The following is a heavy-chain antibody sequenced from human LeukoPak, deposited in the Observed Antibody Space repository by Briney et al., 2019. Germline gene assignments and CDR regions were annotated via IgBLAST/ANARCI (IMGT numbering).Heavy chain of an antibody. Sequence: SETLSLTCAVYGGSFSGYYWSWIRQPPGKGLEWIGEINHSGSTNYNPSFKSRVTISVDTSKNQFSLKLSSVTAADTAVYYCARATRIFGVVMWGQGTLVTVSS. CDR3: ARATRIFGVVM. D-gene: IGHD3-3*01. CDR1: GGSFSGYY. CDR2: INHSGST. V-gene: IGHV4-34*01. J-gene: IGHJ4*02.